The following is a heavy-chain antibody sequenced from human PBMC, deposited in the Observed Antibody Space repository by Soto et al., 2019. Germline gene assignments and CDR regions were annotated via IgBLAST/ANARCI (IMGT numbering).Heavy chain of an antibody. Sequence: GSLKISCKGSGYSFTSYWISWVRQMPGKGLEWMGRIDPSDSYTNYSPSFQGHVTISADKSISTAYLQWSSLKASDTAMYYCARQRLPQGTYYYYAMDVWGQGTTVTVSS. D-gene: IGHD3-10*01. J-gene: IGHJ6*02. CDR2: IDPSDSYT. CDR1: GYSFTSYW. CDR3: ARQRLPQGTYYYYAMDV. V-gene: IGHV5-10-1*01.